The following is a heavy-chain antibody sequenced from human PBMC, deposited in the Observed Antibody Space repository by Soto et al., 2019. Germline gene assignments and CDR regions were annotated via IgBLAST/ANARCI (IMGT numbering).Heavy chain of an antibody. V-gene: IGHV3-21*01. J-gene: IGHJ4*02. D-gene: IGHD6-6*01. CDR2: ISSSSSYI. Sequence: GGSLRLSCAASGFTFSSYSMNWVRQAPGKGLEWVSSISSSSSYIYYADSVKGRFTISRDNAKNSLYLQMNSLRAEDTAVYYCARGLSRRYSSSAGPPFDYWGQGTLVTVSS. CDR3: ARGLSRRYSSSAGPPFDY. CDR1: GFTFSSYS.